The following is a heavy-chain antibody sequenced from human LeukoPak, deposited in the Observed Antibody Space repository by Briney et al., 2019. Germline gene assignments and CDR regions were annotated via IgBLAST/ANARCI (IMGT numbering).Heavy chain of an antibody. CDR1: GYSISSGYY. Sequence: KPSETLSLTCAVSGYSISSGYYWGWIRQPPGKGLEWIGSIYYSGSTYYNPSLKSRVTISVDTSKNQFSLKLSSVTAADTAVYYCAREMEDSSPGWWYFDLWGRGTLVTVSS. V-gene: IGHV4-38-2*02. J-gene: IGHJ2*01. CDR2: IYYSGST. D-gene: IGHD6-13*01. CDR3: AREMEDSSPGWWYFDL.